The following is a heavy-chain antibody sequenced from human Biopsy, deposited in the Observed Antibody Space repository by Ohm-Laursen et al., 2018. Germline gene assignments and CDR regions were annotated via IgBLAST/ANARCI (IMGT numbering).Heavy chain of an antibody. CDR1: GGDINNYY. V-gene: IGHV4-4*07. CDR2: IYPGGST. CDR3: ARGDYFDSNGYFWFDP. Sequence: TLSLTCNVSGGDINNYYWSWIRQPAGKGLEWIGRIYPGGSTNYNPSLKSRVTMSVDTSKKQLSLRLRSVTAADTAVYYCARGDYFDSNGYFWFDPWGQGTLVTVSS. J-gene: IGHJ5*02. D-gene: IGHD3-22*01.